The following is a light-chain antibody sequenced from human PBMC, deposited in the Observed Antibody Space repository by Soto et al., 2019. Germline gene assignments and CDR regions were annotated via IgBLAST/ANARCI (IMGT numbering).Light chain of an antibody. CDR3: QQYDSSAPNT. CDR1: QSVSSNY. V-gene: IGKV3-20*01. J-gene: IGKJ5*01. CDR2: GAS. Sequence: EIVLTQSPDTLSLSPGEGATLSCRASQSVSSNYLAWYQQKPGQAPRLLIYGASSRATGIPDRFSGSGSGTDFTLTISRLEPEDFAMYYCQQYDSSAPNTFGQGTRLEIE.